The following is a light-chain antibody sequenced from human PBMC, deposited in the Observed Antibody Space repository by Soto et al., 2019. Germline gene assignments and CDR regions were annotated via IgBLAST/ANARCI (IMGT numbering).Light chain of an antibody. CDR2: AAT. CDR1: QSISSY. CDR3: QQYYSYPRT. V-gene: IGKV1-39*01. J-gene: IGKJ1*01. Sequence: DIQMTQSASSLSASLGDRFSITCRASQSISSYLNWYQHKPGKAPNLLIYAATTLQSGVPSRFSGSGSGTDFTLTISCLQSEDFATYYCQQYYSYPRTFGQGTKV.